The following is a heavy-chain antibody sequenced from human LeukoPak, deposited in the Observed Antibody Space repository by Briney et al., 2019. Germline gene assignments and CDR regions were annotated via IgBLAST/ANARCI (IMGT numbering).Heavy chain of an antibody. CDR2: MNPNSGNT. J-gene: IGHJ4*02. CDR1: GYTFTSYD. D-gene: IGHD3-22*01. Sequence: GASVRVSCKASGYTFTSYDINWVRQATGQGLEWMGWMNPNSGNTGYAQKFQGRVTITRNTSISTAYMELSSLRSEDTAVYYCARGLSGLLGTDNDYWGQGTLVTVSS. V-gene: IGHV1-8*03. CDR3: ARGLSGLLGTDNDY.